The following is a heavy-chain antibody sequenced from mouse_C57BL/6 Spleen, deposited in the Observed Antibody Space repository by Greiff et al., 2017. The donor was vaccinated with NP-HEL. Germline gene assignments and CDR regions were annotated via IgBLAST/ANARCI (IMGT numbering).Heavy chain of an antibody. J-gene: IGHJ4*01. D-gene: IGHD3-2*01. CDR2: INPGSGGT. V-gene: IGHV1-54*01. CDR3: ARDDSLYYAMDY. Sequence: VQLQQSGAELVRPGTSVKVSCKASGYAFTNYLIEWVKQRPGQGLEWIGVINPGSGGTNYNEKFKGKATLTADKSSSTAYMQLSSLTSEDSAVYFCARDDSLYYAMDYWGQGTSVTVSS. CDR1: GYAFTNYL.